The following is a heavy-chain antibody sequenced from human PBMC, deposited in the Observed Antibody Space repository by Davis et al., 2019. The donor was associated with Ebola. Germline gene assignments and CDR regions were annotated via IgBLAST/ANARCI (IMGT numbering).Heavy chain of an antibody. CDR3: AREGDIVVVPAARNWFDP. J-gene: IGHJ5*02. D-gene: IGHD2-2*01. V-gene: IGHV3-53*04. CDR1: GFTVSSNY. CDR2: IYSGGST. Sequence: GGSLRLSCAASGFTVSSNYMSWVRQAPGKGLEWVSVIYSGGSTYYADSVKGRFTISRHNSKNTLYLQMNSLRAEDTAVYYCAREGDIVVVPAARNWFDPWGQGTLVTVSS.